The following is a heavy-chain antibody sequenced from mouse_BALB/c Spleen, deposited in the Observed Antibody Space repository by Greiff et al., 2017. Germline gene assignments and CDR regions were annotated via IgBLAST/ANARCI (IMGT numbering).Heavy chain of an antibody. V-gene: IGHV5-4*02. CDR2: ISDGGSYT. D-gene: IGHD2-1*01. J-gene: IGHJ4*01. Sequence: EVQGVESGGGLVKPGGSLKLSCAASGFTFSDYYMYWVRQTPEKRLEWVATISDGGSYTYYPDSVKGRFTISRDNAKNNLYLQMSSLKSEDTAMYYCAREGGNYDYYAMDYWGQGTSVTVSS. CDR3: AREGGNYDYYAMDY. CDR1: GFTFSDYY.